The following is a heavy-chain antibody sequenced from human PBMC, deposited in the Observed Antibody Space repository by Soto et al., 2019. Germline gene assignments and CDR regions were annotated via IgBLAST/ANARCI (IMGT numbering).Heavy chain of an antibody. J-gene: IGHJ4*02. CDR2: INQDGSEA. V-gene: IGHV3-7*05. CDR1: GFTLASEW. Sequence: HPGGSLRLSCVVSGFTLASEWVDWVRQAPGKGLEWVANINQDGSEAFYVDSVKGRFTISRDNAKNSVFLQMNGLRAEDTAVYFCAPRPGWGQGALVTVSS. CDR3: APRPG.